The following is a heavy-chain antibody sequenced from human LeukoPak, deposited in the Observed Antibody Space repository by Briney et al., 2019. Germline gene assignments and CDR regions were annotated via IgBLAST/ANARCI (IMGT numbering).Heavy chain of an antibody. V-gene: IGHV3-7*01. Sequence: GGSLRLSCAASGFTCSSYWMSWVRQAPGKGLEWVANIKQDGSEKYYVDSVKGRFTISRDNAKNSLYLQMNSLRAEDTAVYYCARDLHFDYWGQGTLVTVSS. CDR1: GFTCSSYW. D-gene: IGHD5/OR15-5a*01. CDR2: IKQDGSEK. J-gene: IGHJ4*02. CDR3: ARDLHFDY.